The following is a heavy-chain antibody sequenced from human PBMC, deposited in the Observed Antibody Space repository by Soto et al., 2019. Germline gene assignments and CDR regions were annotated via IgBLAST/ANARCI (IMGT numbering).Heavy chain of an antibody. J-gene: IGHJ4*02. CDR1: GYNFTNYD. CDR3: ARGRGGRDY. Sequence: QIQLMQSGAEVKKPGASVKVSCKASGYNFTNYDINWVRQAPGQGLAWMGWMDPKSGNTDYAQKFQGRVTITRNTAISTGYLEVSSLSSEDTAVYFCARGRGGRDYWGQGTLVTVSS. V-gene: IGHV1-8*01. CDR2: MDPKSGNT. D-gene: IGHD3-16*01.